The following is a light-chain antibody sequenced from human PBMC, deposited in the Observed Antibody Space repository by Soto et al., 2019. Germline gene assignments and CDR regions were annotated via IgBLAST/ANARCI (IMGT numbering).Light chain of an antibody. CDR2: YAS. Sequence: DIALTQSPDSLVVSLGERATITCKTGRTVLSISINKNYLAWYQQRPGQPPRLLMYYASTRASGVPDRFIGSGSATEFTLTVAGLQPEDVAVYYCHQYYGSPYSFGQGTRLEI. CDR3: HQYYGSPYS. CDR1: RTVLSISINKNY. J-gene: IGKJ2*01. V-gene: IGKV4-1*01.